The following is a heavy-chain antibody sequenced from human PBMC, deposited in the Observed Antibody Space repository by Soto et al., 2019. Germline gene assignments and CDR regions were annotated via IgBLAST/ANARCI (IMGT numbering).Heavy chain of an antibody. J-gene: IGHJ4*02. D-gene: IGHD3-22*01. Sequence: QVQLVESGGGVVQPGRSLRHSCAASGFTFSSYGMHWVRQAPGKGLEWVAVISYDGSNKYYADSVKGRFTISRDNSKNTLYLKMNSMRAEDRSVYYCAKWDYGDYGSYYDRSGYSLDYWGQGTLVTVSS. CDR2: ISYDGSNK. CDR3: AKWDYGDYGSYYDRSGYSLDY. V-gene: IGHV3-30*18. CDR1: GFTFSSYG.